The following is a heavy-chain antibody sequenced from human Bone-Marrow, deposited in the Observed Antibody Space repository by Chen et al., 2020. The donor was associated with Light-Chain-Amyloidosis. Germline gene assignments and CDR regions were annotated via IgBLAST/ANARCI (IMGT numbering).Heavy chain of an antibody. CDR2: IYPDDADA. D-gene: IGHD5-12*01. CDR3: ARRRDGYNFDY. V-gene: IGHV5-51*01. CDR1: GYTFPNYW. J-gene: IGHJ4*02. Sequence: EVQLEQSGQEVKKPGESLKISCKGSGYTFPNYWIGWVRQMPGKGLEWMGVIYPDDADARYSPSFWGRVTISADKSITTAYLQWRSLAASDTAMYYCARRRDGYNFDYWGQGTLVTVSS.